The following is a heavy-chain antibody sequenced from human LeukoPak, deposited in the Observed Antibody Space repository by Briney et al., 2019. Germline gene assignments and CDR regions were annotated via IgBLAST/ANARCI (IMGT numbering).Heavy chain of an antibody. D-gene: IGHD2/OR15-2a*01. Sequence: GGSLRLSCAASGFTFSSYSMNWVRQAPGKGLEWVSYISSSSSTIYYADSVKGRFTISRDNAKTSLYLQMNSLRAEDTAVYYCARGVIAVFDYWGQGTLVTVSS. V-gene: IGHV3-48*04. CDR3: ARGVIAVFDY. J-gene: IGHJ4*02. CDR1: GFTFSSYS. CDR2: ISSSSSTI.